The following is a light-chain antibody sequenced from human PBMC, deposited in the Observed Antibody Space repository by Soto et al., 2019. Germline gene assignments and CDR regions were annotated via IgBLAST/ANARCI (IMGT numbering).Light chain of an antibody. CDR3: CSHAGSDTYV. Sequence: QSALTQPASVSGSPGQSITISCSGTSSDVGSYNLVSWYQQHPGKAPKIMIYEGNKRPSGVSNRFSGSKSGNMASLTISGLLAEDEADYYCCSHAGSDTYVYGSGTKLTVL. V-gene: IGLV2-23*01. CDR2: EGN. CDR1: SSDVGSYNL. J-gene: IGLJ1*01.